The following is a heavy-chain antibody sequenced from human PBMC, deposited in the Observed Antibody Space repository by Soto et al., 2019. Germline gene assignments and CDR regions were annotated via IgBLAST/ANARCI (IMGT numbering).Heavy chain of an antibody. CDR1: GYTFTSYY. D-gene: IGHD5-18*01. V-gene: IGHV1-46*01. CDR2: INPSGGST. J-gene: IGHJ4*02. CDR3: AREVERGYSYGYLEY. Sequence: QVQLVQSGAEVKKPGASVKVSCKASGYTFTSYYMHWVRQAPGQGLEWMGIINPSGGSTSYAQKFQGRVTIPRDTSTSTVYMELSSLRSEDTAMYYCAREVERGYSYGYLEYWGQGTLVTVSS.